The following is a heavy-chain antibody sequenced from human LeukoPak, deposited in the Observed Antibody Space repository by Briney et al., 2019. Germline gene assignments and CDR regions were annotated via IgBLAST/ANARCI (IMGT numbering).Heavy chain of an antibody. J-gene: IGHJ4*02. V-gene: IGHV3-30*18. CDR3: AKEASYGGPFDY. CDR2: ISYDGSNK. D-gene: IGHD3-16*01. CDR1: GFTFSSYG. Sequence: GGSLRLSCAASGFTFSSYGMHWVRQAPGKGLEWVAVISYDGSNKYYADSVKGRFTISRDNSKNTLYLQMNSLRAEDTAVYYCAKEASYGGPFDYWGQGTLVTISS.